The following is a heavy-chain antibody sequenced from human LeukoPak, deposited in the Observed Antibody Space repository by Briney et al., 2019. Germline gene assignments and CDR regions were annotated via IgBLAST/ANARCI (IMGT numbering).Heavy chain of an antibody. CDR1: GGSFSGYY. V-gene: IGHV4-34*01. CDR3: ARLPSPGWFDP. CDR2: INDSGST. Sequence: SETLSLTCAVYGGSFSGYYWSWIRQPPGTGLEWIGEINDSGSTNYNPSLKSRVTISVDTSKNQFSLKLSSVTAADTAVYYCARLPSPGWFDPWGQGTLVTVSS. J-gene: IGHJ5*02.